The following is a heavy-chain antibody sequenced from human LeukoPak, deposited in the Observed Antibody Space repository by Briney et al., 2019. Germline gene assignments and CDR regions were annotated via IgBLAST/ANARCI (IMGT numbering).Heavy chain of an antibody. CDR2: IYTSGST. J-gene: IGHJ3*02. Sequence: SQTLSLTCTVSGGSISSGSYYWRWIRQPAGKGLEWIGRIYTSGSTYYNPTLKSRVTISVQKSNNQFSLKLSSVTAAVTAVYYCARDPGGRNFPPYAFDMWGQGTMVTVSS. CDR1: GGSISSGSYY. V-gene: IGHV4-61*02. D-gene: IGHD1-26*01. CDR3: ARDPGGRNFPPYAFDM.